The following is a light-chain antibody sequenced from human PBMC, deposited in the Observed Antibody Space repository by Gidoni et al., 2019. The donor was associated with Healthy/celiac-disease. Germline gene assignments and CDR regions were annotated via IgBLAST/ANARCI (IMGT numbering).Light chain of an antibody. J-gene: IGLJ2*01. Sequence: SYVLTQPPSVSVAPGQTARITCGGNNIGSKSVHWYQQKPGQAPVLVVYDDSDRPPGIPERFSGSNSGNTATLTISRVEDGDEADYYCQVWDSSSDHVVFGGGTKLTVL. CDR1: NIGSKS. CDR3: QVWDSSSDHVV. V-gene: IGLV3-21*02. CDR2: DDS.